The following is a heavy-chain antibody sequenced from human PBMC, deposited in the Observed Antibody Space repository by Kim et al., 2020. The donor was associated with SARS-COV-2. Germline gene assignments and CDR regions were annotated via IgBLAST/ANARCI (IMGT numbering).Heavy chain of an antibody. V-gene: IGHV3-72*01. CDR3: AREKVGYYYYGMDV. CDR2: TRNKANSYTT. CDR1: GFTFSDHY. Sequence: GGSLRLSCAASGFTFSDHYMDWVRQAPGKGLEWVGRTRNKANSYTTEYAASVKGRFTISRDDSKNSLYLQMNSLKTEDTAVYYCAREKVGYYYYGMDVWGQGTTVTVSS. J-gene: IGHJ6*02.